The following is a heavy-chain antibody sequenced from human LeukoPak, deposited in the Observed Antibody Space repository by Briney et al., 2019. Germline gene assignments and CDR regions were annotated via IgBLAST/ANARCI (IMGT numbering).Heavy chain of an antibody. Sequence: SETLSLTCTVSGGSISSYYWSWIRQPPGKGLEWIGYISYSGSTNYNPSLKSRVTISVDTSKNQFSLKLRSVTAADTAVYYCVRQNLLVATSNPTFDYWGQGTLVTVSS. D-gene: IGHD5-12*01. J-gene: IGHJ4*02. CDR1: GGSISSYY. CDR2: ISYSGST. V-gene: IGHV4-59*08. CDR3: VRQNLLVATSNPTFDY.